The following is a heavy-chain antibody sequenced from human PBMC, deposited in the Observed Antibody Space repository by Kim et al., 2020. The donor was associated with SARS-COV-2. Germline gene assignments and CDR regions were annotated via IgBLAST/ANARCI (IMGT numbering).Heavy chain of an antibody. CDR2: INHSGST. CDR3: ARSLKWVVPAATTPCFDY. V-gene: IGHV4-34*01. Sequence: SETLSLTCAVYGGSFSGYYWSWIRQPPGKGLEWIGEINHSGSTNYNPSLKSRVTISVDTSKNQFSLKLSSVTAADTAVYYCARSLKWVVPAATTPCFDYCGQGTLVTVSS. D-gene: IGHD2-2*01. J-gene: IGHJ4*02. CDR1: GGSFSGYY.